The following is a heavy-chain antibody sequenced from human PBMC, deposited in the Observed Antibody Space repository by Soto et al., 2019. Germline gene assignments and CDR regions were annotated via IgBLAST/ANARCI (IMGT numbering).Heavy chain of an antibody. CDR1: GYSFIDYW. Sequence: PGESLKISCKGSGYSFIDYWIAWVRQVPGKGLEWMGVIYPGNSDTRYSPSFQGQVTISADESISTAYLQWSSLKASDTAMYYCARNMVRGVHSGMDVWGQGTTVTVSS. J-gene: IGHJ6*02. CDR3: ARNMVRGVHSGMDV. D-gene: IGHD3-10*01. V-gene: IGHV5-51*01. CDR2: IYPGNSDT.